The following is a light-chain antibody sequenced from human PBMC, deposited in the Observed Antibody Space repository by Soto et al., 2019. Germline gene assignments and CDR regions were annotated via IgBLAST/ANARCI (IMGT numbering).Light chain of an antibody. CDR1: QSVSSY. V-gene: IGKV3-11*01. J-gene: IGKJ2*01. CDR2: DAS. Sequence: EIVLTQSPATLSLSPGERATLSCRASQSVSSYLAWYQQKPCQAPRLLIYDASNRATGIPARCSGSGSGTDFTLTISSLEPEDFAVYYCHQRSNWPPYSFGQGNKREIK. CDR3: HQRSNWPPYS.